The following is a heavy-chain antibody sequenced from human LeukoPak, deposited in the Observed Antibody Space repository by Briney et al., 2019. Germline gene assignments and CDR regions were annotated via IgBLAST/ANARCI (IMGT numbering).Heavy chain of an antibody. J-gene: IGHJ3*02. CDR1: GFTFDDYA. Sequence: PGRSLRLSCAASGFTFDDYAMHWVRQAPGKGLEWVSGLTWNSGSINYADSVKGRFTISRDNAKNSVYLQLNSLSVEDTALYYCAKDRAGSYYDAFNIWGQGTMVTVSS. D-gene: IGHD1-26*01. V-gene: IGHV3-9*01. CDR2: LTWNSGSI. CDR3: AKDRAGSYYDAFNI.